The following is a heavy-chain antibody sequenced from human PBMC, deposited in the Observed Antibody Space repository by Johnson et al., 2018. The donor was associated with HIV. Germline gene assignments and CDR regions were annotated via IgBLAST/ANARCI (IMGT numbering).Heavy chain of an antibody. Sequence: EVHLVESGGGLVQPGRSLRLSCAASGFTFDDYAMHWVRQAPGKGLEWVSGISWNSGSIGYADSVKGRFTISRDNAKNSLYLQMNSLRAEDTAVYYCAKEGRYVEGAFDIWGQGTMVTVSS. CDR1: GFTFDDYA. CDR3: AKEGRYVEGAFDI. J-gene: IGHJ3*02. D-gene: IGHD5-12*01. V-gene: IGHV3-9*01. CDR2: ISWNSGSI.